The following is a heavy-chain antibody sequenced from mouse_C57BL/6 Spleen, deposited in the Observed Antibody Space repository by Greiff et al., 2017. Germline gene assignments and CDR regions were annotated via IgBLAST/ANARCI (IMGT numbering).Heavy chain of an antibody. V-gene: IGHV5-6*01. CDR1: GFTFSSYG. D-gene: IGHD1-1*01. CDR3: ARRSYGPTGFAY. J-gene: IGHJ3*01. CDR2: ISSGGSYT. Sequence: EVHLVESGGDLVKPGGSLKLSCAASGFTFSSYGMSWVRQTPDKRLEWVATISSGGSYTYYPDSVKGRFTISRDNAKNTLYLQMSSLKSEDTAMYYCARRSYGPTGFAYWGQGTLVTVSA.